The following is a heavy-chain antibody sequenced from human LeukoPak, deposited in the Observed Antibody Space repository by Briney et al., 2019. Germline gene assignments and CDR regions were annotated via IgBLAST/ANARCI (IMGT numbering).Heavy chain of an antibody. Sequence: GGSLRLSCAASGFTLSTYWMAWVRQAPGKGLEWVANIKQDGSEKYYVDSVKGRFTISRDNAKKLLYLQMNSLRVEDTAVYYCARDRGSSGRLGRFDNWGQGTLVTVSP. CDR3: ARDRGSSGRLGRFDN. D-gene: IGHD6-19*01. J-gene: IGHJ4*02. V-gene: IGHV3-7*01. CDR2: IKQDGSEK. CDR1: GFTLSTYW.